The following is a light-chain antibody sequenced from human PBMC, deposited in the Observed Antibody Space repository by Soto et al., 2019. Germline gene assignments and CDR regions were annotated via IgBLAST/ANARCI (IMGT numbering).Light chain of an antibody. Sequence: QSVLTQPPSVSGSPGQSITISCTGTSSDVGGYNYVSWYQQHPGKAPKLMIYEVSNRPSGVSNRFSGSKSGNTASLTISGVQAEDEADYYCSSYTSSSTLVFGGGTKLTVL. J-gene: IGLJ2*01. CDR1: SSDVGGYNY. CDR2: EVS. CDR3: SSYTSSSTLV. V-gene: IGLV2-14*01.